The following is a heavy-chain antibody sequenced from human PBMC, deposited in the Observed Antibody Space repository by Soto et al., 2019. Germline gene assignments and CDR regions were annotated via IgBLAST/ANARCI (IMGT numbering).Heavy chain of an antibody. J-gene: IGHJ4*02. CDR2: ISTRGYTI. CDR1: GFPFSDYE. CDR3: AREGMHGDYFDH. D-gene: IGHD2-8*01. Sequence: EVQLVESGGGLVQTGGSLRLSCEGSGFPFSDYEMNWVRQAPGKGLEWVSFISTRGYTIYYADSVKARFTISRDNDKNSVYLQMNSLRAEDTAVYYCAREGMHGDYFDHWGQGSVVTVSS. V-gene: IGHV3-48*03.